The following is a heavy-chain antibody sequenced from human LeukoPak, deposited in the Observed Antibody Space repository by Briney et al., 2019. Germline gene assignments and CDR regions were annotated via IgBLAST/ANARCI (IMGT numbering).Heavy chain of an antibody. J-gene: IGHJ5*02. D-gene: IGHD3-22*01. Sequence: SVKVSCKASGYTFTSYDINWVRQARGQRLEWIGWIVVGSGNTNYAQKFQERVTITRDMSTSTAYMELSSLRSEDTAVYYCAADNRAYYYDSSGYYYGSYWFDPWGQGTLVTVSS. CDR2: IVVGSGNT. V-gene: IGHV1-58*02. CDR1: GYTFTSYD. CDR3: AADNRAYYYDSSGYYYGSYWFDP.